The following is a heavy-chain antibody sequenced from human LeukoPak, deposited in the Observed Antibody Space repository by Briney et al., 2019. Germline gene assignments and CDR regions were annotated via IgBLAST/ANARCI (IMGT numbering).Heavy chain of an antibody. CDR3: ARDSLIQYGSGSYWGFDY. Sequence: GGSLRLSCAASGFIFSNYWMSWVRQAPGKGPEWVGDIKADGSDKYYVGSVKGRFTISRDNAKNSLYLQMNSLRAEDTAVYYCARDSLIQYGSGSYWGFDYWGQGILVTVSS. V-gene: IGHV3-7*03. D-gene: IGHD3-10*01. J-gene: IGHJ4*02. CDR1: GFIFSNYW. CDR2: IKADGSDK.